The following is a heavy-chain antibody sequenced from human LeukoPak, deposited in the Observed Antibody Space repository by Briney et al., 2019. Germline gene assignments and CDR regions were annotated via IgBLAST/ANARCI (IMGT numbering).Heavy chain of an antibody. J-gene: IGHJ6*02. D-gene: IGHD1-14*01. CDR3: ARGSPDVTHYYYYGMDV. V-gene: IGHV3-30-3*01. Sequence: GGSLRLSCAASGFTFSSYAMHWVRQAPGKGLEWVAVISYDGSNKYYADSVKGRFTISRDNSENTLYRQMNSLRAEDTAVYYCARGSPDVTHYYYYGMDVWGQGTTVTVSS. CDR2: ISYDGSNK. CDR1: GFTFSSYA.